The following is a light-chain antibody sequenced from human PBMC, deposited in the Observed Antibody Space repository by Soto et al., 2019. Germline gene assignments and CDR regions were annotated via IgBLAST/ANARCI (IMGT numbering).Light chain of an antibody. J-gene: IGKJ4*01. CDR3: QQYNNWPPLT. V-gene: IGKV3D-15*01. CDR1: QSVSNKY. Sequence: EIVLTQSPGTLSLSPGERATLSCRASQSVSNKYLAWYQQKPGQAPRLLIYGASNRATGIPDRFSGSGSETDFTLTISSLQSEDSAVYYCQQYNNWPPLTFGGGTKVDIK. CDR2: GAS.